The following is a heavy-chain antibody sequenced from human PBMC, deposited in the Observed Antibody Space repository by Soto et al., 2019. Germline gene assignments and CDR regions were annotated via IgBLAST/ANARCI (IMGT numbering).Heavy chain of an antibody. CDR3: ARGRYCLTGRCFPNWFDS. V-gene: IGHV4-30-4*01. CDR2: IYKSTTT. J-gene: IGHJ5*01. D-gene: IGHD2-15*01. Sequence: SETLSLTCSVSGDSISTVDYFWAWIRQPPGQALEYIGYIYKSTTTYYNPSFESRVAISLDTSKGQFSLTVTSVTAADTAVYFCARGRYCLTGRCFPNWFDSWGQGTLVTVSS. CDR1: GDSISTVDYF.